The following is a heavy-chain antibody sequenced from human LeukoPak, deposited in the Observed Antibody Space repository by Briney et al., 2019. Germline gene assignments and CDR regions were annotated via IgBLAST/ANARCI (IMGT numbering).Heavy chain of an antibody. J-gene: IGHJ4*02. V-gene: IGHV3-23*01. Sequence: PGGSLRLSCAASGFTFNNYAMSWVRQAPGKGLEWVSIISGSGGITYYADSVKGRFTISRDSSKNTMSMQMNSLRADDTAVYYCARGGSQPITMHVFDYWGQGTLVTVSS. CDR1: GFTFNNYA. CDR2: ISGSGGIT. CDR3: ARGGSQPITMHVFDY. D-gene: IGHD3-10*01.